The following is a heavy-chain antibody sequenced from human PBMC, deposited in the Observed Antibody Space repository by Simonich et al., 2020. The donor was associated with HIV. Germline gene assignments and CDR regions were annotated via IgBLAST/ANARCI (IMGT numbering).Heavy chain of an antibody. CDR1: GFTFRIYW. J-gene: IGHJ4*02. CDR3: VREGGGGGFDFDY. D-gene: IGHD5-12*01. CDR2: SKRDGSST. Sequence: EVQLVESGGGFVQPGGSLRLSCAASGFTFRIYWMHWVRQAPGKGRGWVPRSKRDGSSTNYADSVKGRCTISRDNAKNTLFLQMNRLTAEDTAVYYCVREGGGGGFDFDYWGQGTLVTVSS. V-gene: IGHV3-74*01.